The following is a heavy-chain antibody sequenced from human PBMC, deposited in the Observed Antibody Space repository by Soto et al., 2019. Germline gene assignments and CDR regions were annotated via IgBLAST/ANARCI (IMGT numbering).Heavy chain of an antibody. Sequence: QVQLVQSGAKVKKPGSSVKVSCKASGGTFSSYAISWVRQAPGQGLEWMGGIIPIFGTANYAQKFQGRVTITADESTSTAYMELSSLRSEDTAVYYCASGAGGYSYGFDHYYYGMDVWGQGTTVTVSS. CDR2: IIPIFGTA. J-gene: IGHJ6*02. V-gene: IGHV1-69*12. D-gene: IGHD5-18*01. CDR1: GGTFSSYA. CDR3: ASGAGGYSYGFDHYYYGMDV.